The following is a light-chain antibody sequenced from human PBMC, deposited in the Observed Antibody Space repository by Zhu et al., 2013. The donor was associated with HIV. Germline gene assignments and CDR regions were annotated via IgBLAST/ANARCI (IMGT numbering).Light chain of an antibody. CDR1: HDIGRY. J-gene: IGKJ1*01. CDR3: QQSYSTPWT. CDR2: AAS. Sequence: DIQLTQSPSFLSASVGDRVTITCRASHDIGRYLAWYQQKPGKAPSLFIYAASTLETGVPSRFSGSGSGTEFTLTITSLQPEDFATYYCQQSYSTPWTFGQGSKVEIK. V-gene: IGKV1-9*01.